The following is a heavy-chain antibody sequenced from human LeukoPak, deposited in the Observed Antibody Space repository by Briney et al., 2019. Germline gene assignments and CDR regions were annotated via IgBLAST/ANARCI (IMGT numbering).Heavy chain of an antibody. Sequence: GGTLRLSCAASGFTFSSYGMSWVRQAPGKGLEWVSAISGSGGSTYYADSVKGRFTISRDNSKNTLYLQMNSLRAEDTAVYYCAKDSWGYYDSSGYYVWLDPWGQGTLVTVSS. CDR2: ISGSGGST. J-gene: IGHJ5*02. CDR1: GFTFSSYG. CDR3: AKDSWGYYDSSGYYVWLDP. D-gene: IGHD3-22*01. V-gene: IGHV3-23*01.